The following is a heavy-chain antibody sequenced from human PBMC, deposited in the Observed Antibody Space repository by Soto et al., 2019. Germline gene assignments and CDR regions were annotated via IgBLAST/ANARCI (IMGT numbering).Heavy chain of an antibody. D-gene: IGHD2-15*01. CDR2: INHSGST. J-gene: IGHJ4*02. CDR3: ARGHCSGGSCYSYYFDP. CDR1: GGSFSGYY. V-gene: IGHV4-34*01. Sequence: SETLSLTCAVYGGSFSGYYWSWIRQPPGKGLEWIGEINHSGSTNYNPSLKSRVTISVDTSKNQFSLKLSSVTAADTAVYYCARGHCSGGSCYSYYFDPWGRGTLVTVSS.